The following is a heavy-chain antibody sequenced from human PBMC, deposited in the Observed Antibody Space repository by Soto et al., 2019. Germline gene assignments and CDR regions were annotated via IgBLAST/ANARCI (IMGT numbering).Heavy chain of an antibody. CDR3: ARKNTYYYDSSGRMDV. CDR1: GFTFSSYS. CDR2: ISSSSSTI. D-gene: IGHD3-22*01. J-gene: IGHJ6*02. V-gene: IGHV3-48*02. Sequence: GGSLRLSCAASGFTFSSYSMNWVRQAPGKGLEWVSYISSSSSTIYYADSVKGRFTISRDNAKNSLYLQMNSLRDEDTVVYYCARKNTYYYDSSGRMDVWGQGTTVTVSS.